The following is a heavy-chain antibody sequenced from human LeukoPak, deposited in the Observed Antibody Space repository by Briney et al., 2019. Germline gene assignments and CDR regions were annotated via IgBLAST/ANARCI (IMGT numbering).Heavy chain of an antibody. CDR1: GGSFSGYY. J-gene: IGHJ4*02. CDR2: INHSGST. Sequence: SETLSLTCAVYGGSFSGYYWSWIRQPPGKGLEWIGEINHSGSTNYNPSLKSRVTISVDTSKNQFSLKLSSVTAADTAVYYCARHGYSYGSWGQGTLVTVSS. CDR3: ARHGYSYGS. V-gene: IGHV4-34*01. D-gene: IGHD5-18*01.